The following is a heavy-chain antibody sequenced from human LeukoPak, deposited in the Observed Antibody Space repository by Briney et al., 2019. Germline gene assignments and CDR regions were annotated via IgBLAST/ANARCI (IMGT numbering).Heavy chain of an antibody. CDR2: MNTNSGNT. CDR1: GYTFTSYD. CDR3: ASGGPTHFDY. J-gene: IGHJ4*02. V-gene: IGHV1-8*01. Sequence: ASVKVSCKASGYTFTSYDISWVRQATGQGLEWMGWMNTNSGNTGYAQKFQGRVTMTRNTSISTAYMELSSLRSEDTAEYYCASGGPTHFDYWGQGTLVTVSS.